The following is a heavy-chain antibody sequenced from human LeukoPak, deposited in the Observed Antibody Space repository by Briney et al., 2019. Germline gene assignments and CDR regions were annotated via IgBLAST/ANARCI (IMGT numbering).Heavy chain of an antibody. CDR1: GYTFTSYD. CDR3: ARAYKIAAAGTYGY. J-gene: IGHJ4*02. Sequence: ASVKVSCKASGYTFTSYDINWVRQATGQGLEWMGWMNPNSGNTGYAQKFQGRVTMTRNTSISTAYMELSSLRSEDTAVYYCARAYKIAAAGTYGYWGQGTLVTVSS. CDR2: MNPNSGNT. V-gene: IGHV1-8*01. D-gene: IGHD6-13*01.